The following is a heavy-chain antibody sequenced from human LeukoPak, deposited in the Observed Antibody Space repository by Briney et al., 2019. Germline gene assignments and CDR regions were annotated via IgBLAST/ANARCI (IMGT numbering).Heavy chain of an antibody. Sequence: EASVKVSCKASGGTFSSYAISWVRQAPGQGLEWMGGIIPIFGTANYAQKSQGRVTITADESTSTAYMELSSLRSEDTAVYYCARESGQLRYFDFDAFDIWGQGTMVTVSS. CDR3: ARESGQLRYFDFDAFDI. D-gene: IGHD3-9*01. CDR1: GGTFSSYA. J-gene: IGHJ3*02. CDR2: IIPIFGTA. V-gene: IGHV1-69*13.